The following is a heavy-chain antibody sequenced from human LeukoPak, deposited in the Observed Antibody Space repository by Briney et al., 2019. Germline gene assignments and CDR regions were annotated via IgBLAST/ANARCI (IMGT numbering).Heavy chain of an antibody. V-gene: IGHV4-59*11. J-gene: IGHJ4*02. Sequence: SETLSLTCTVSGGSISSHYWSWIRQPPGKGLEWIGYIYYSGSTNYSPSLKSRVIISIDTSKNQFSLKLSSVTAADTAVYYCARGRGGSSLYFDYWGRGTLVTVSS. D-gene: IGHD2-15*01. CDR1: GGSISSHY. CDR2: IYYSGST. CDR3: ARGRGGSSLYFDY.